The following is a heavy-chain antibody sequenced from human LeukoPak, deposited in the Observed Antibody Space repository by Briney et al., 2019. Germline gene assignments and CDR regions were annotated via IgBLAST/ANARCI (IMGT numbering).Heavy chain of an antibody. CDR3: ARGGESYYGSGSHDY. J-gene: IGHJ4*02. V-gene: IGHV3-7*01. Sequence: GGSLRLSCSASGFTFSSYWMSWVRQAPGKGLEWVANIKEDGSEKYYVDSMKGRFTISRDNAKKSLYLQMNSLRAEDTAVYYCARGGESYYGSGSHDYWGQGTLVTVSS. D-gene: IGHD3-10*01. CDR1: GFTFSSYW. CDR2: IKEDGSEK.